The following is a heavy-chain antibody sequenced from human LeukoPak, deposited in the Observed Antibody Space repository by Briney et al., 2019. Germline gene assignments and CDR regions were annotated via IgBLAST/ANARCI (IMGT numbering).Heavy chain of an antibody. CDR2: INPSGGST. V-gene: IGHV1-46*01. CDR3: AIIPAGIAVAKQAEY. CDR1: GYTFTGYY. J-gene: IGHJ4*02. D-gene: IGHD6-19*01. Sequence: ASVKVSCKASGYTFTGYYMHWVRQAPGQGLEWMGIINPSGGSTSCAQKFQGRVTMTRDTSTSTVYMELSSLRSEDTAVYYCAIIPAGIAVAKQAEYWGQGTLVTVSS.